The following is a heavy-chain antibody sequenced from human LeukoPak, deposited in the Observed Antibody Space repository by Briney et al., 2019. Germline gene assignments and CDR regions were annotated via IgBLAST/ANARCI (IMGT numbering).Heavy chain of an antibody. CDR1: GYTFTSYD. CDR3: ARGRITGTTHYFDY. CDR2: MNPNSGNT. Sequence: ASVKVSCKASGYTFTSYDINWVRQATGQGLEWMGWMNPNSGNTGYAQKFQGRVTITADESTSTAYMELSSLRSEDTAVYYCARGRITGTTHYFDYWGQGTLVTVSS. D-gene: IGHD1-20*01. V-gene: IGHV1-8*03. J-gene: IGHJ4*02.